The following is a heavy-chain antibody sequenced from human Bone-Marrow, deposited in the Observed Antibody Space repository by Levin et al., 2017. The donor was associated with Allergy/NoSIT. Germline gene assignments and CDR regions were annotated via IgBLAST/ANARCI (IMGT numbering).Heavy chain of an antibody. V-gene: IGHV3-48*04. CDR1: GFAFSSNS. D-gene: IGHD6-6*01. CDR2: ISSSMSST. J-gene: IGHJ4*02. CDR3: TRGGAARPDY. Sequence: GESLKISCVASGFAFSSNSMNWVRQAPGKGLEWVSYISSSMSSTQYADSVRGRFTVSRDNAKNSVYLQMNSLRAEDTAVYFCTRGGAARPDYWGQGTLVTVSS.